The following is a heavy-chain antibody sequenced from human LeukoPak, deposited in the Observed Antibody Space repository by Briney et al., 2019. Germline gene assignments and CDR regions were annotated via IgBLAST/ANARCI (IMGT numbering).Heavy chain of an antibody. D-gene: IGHD6-19*01. V-gene: IGHV3-13*01. Sequence: PGGSLRLSCAASGFTFSSYDMHWVRQATGKGLEWVSAIGTAGDTYYPGSVKGRFTISRENAKNSLYLQMNSLRAGDTAVYYCAREGPYSGGLSGAFDIWGQGTMVTVSS. CDR3: AREGPYSGGLSGAFDI. J-gene: IGHJ3*02. CDR1: GFTFSSYD. CDR2: IGTAGDT.